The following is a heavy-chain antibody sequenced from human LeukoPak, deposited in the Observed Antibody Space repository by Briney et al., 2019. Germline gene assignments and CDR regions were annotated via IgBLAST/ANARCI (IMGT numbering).Heavy chain of an antibody. Sequence: PSQTLSLTCTVSGGSLSSYYSSWIRQPAGKGLEWIGRIYTSGGTNYNPSLKSRVTISVDTSKNQFSLKLSSVTAADTAVYYCARRRDGYNYFDYWGQGTLVTVSS. J-gene: IGHJ4*02. CDR3: ARRRDGYNYFDY. CDR2: IYTSGGT. CDR1: GGSLSSYY. V-gene: IGHV4-4*07. D-gene: IGHD5-24*01.